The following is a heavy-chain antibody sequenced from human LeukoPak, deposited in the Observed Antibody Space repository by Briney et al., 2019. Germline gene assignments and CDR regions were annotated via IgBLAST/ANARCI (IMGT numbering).Heavy chain of an antibody. Sequence: GASVKVSCKVSGYTLTELSMHWVRQAPGKELEWMGGFDPEDGETNYAQKFQGRVTMTEDTSTDTAYMELSSLRSEDTAVYYCATYDILTGYFDLWGQGTLVTVSS. CDR2: FDPEDGET. J-gene: IGHJ4*02. CDR1: GYTLTELS. V-gene: IGHV1-24*01. CDR3: ATYDILTGYFDL. D-gene: IGHD3-9*01.